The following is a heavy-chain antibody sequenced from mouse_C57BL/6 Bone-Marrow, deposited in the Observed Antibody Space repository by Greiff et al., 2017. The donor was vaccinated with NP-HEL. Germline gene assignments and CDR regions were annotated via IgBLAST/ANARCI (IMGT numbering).Heavy chain of an antibody. D-gene: IGHD2-3*01. CDR2: ISDGGSYT. V-gene: IGHV5-4*01. J-gene: IGHJ2*01. Sequence: EVHLVESGGGLVKPGGSLKLSCAASGFTFSSYAMSWVRQTPEKRLEWVATISDGGSYTYYPDNVKGRFTISRDNAKNNLYLQMSHLKSEDTAMYYCARDTDLSFDYWGQGTTLTVSS. CDR3: ARDTDLSFDY. CDR1: GFTFSSYA.